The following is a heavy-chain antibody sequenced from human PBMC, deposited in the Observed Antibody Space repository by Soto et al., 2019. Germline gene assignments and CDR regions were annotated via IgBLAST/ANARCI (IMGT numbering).Heavy chain of an antibody. CDR2: IGTAGDT. D-gene: IGHD2-8*01. CDR1: GFTFSSYD. Sequence: GGSLRLSCAASGFTFSSYDMHWVRQATGKGLEWVSAIGTAGDTYYPGSVKGRFTISRENAKNSLYLQMNSLRAGDTAVDYCARGSQEYCTNGVGYTNAFDIWGQGTMVTVSS. V-gene: IGHV3-13*01. CDR3: ARGSQEYCTNGVGYTNAFDI. J-gene: IGHJ3*02.